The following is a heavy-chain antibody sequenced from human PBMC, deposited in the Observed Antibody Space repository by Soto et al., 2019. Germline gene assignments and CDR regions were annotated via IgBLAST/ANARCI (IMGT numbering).Heavy chain of an antibody. J-gene: IGHJ4*02. Sequence: GGSLRLSCAASGFTFSSYGMHWVRQAPGKGLEWVAVISYDGSNKYYADSVKGRFTISRDNSKNTLYLQMNSLRAEDTAVYYCAKGIRARSGRFFLSDYWGQGTLVTVSS. D-gene: IGHD3-10*01. V-gene: IGHV3-30*18. CDR1: GFTFSSYG. CDR2: ISYDGSNK. CDR3: AKGIRARSGRFFLSDY.